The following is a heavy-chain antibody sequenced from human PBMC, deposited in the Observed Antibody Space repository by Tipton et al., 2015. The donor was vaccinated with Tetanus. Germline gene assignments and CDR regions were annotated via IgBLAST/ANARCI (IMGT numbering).Heavy chain of an antibody. CDR2: IVPLFGSA. J-gene: IGHJ3*02. Sequence: QSGPEVKKPGSPMRLSCKASGNTFSSSTLSWVRQAPGHGLEWMGMIVPLFGSAYYAQKFQDRVTITADKSASTAYLDLRSLKSDDTAVYYCATVGAGLRRREGPLDSWGQGTMVTVSS. CDR1: GNTFSSST. CDR3: ATVGAGLRRREGPLDS. V-gene: IGHV1-69*06. D-gene: IGHD1-1*01.